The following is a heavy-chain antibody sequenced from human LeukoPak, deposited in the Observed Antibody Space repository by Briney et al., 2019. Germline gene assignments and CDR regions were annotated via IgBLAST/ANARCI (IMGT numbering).Heavy chain of an antibody. Sequence: GRSLRLSCAASGFTFSSYAMHWVRQAPGKGLEWVAFISYDGSNKYYADSVKGRFTISRDNSKNTLYLQMNSRRAEDTAVYYCARDDVAYDLGVDYWGQGTLVTVSS. V-gene: IGHV3-30-3*01. J-gene: IGHJ4*02. D-gene: IGHD3-3*01. CDR2: ISYDGSNK. CDR1: GFTFSSYA. CDR3: ARDDVAYDLGVDY.